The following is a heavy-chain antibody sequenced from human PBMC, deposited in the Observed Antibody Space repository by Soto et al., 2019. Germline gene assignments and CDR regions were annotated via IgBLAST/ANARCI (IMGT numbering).Heavy chain of an antibody. J-gene: IGHJ6*02. Sequence: ASVKVSCKASGYTFTSYDINWVRQATGQGLEWMGWMNPNSGNTGYAQKFQGRVTMTRNTSISTAYMELSSLRSEDTAVYYCARAGTTILTSSYYYHGMDVWGQGTTVTVSS. CDR1: GYTFTSYD. D-gene: IGHD1-7*01. CDR2: MNPNSGNT. CDR3: ARAGTTILTSSYYYHGMDV. V-gene: IGHV1-8*01.